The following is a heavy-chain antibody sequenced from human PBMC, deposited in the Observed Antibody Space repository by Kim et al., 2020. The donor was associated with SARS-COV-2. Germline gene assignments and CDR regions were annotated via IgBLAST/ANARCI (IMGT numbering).Heavy chain of an antibody. CDR2: IWYDGSNK. D-gene: IGHD3-3*01. Sequence: GGSLRLSCAASGFTFSSYGMHWVRQAPGKGLEWVAVIWYDGSNKYYADSVKGRFTISRDNSKNTLYLQMNNLRAEDTAVYYCARGAFGAYYDFWSGLDPGYYGMDVWGQGTTVTVSS. CDR3: ARGAFGAYYDFWSGLDPGYYGMDV. CDR1: GFTFSSYG. J-gene: IGHJ6*02. V-gene: IGHV3-33*01.